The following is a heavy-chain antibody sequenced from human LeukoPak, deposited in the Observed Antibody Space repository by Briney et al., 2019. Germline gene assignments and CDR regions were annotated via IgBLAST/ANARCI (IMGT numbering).Heavy chain of an antibody. CDR2: ISGSGGST. V-gene: IGHV3-23*01. Sequence: GGSLRLSCAASGFTFSDYYMSWVRQAPGKGLEWVSAISGSGGSTYYADSVKGRFTISRDNSKNTLYLQMNSLRAEDTAVYYCAKVGIYYYYGMDVWGQGTTVTVSS. D-gene: IGHD2-15*01. CDR1: GFTFSDYY. CDR3: AKVGIYYYYGMDV. J-gene: IGHJ6*02.